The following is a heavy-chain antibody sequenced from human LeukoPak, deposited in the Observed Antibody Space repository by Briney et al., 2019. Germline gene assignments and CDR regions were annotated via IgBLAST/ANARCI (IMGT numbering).Heavy chain of an antibody. CDR2: ISYDGSNK. CDR3: AREYDSSGYYSDYFDY. J-gene: IGHJ4*02. CDR1: GFTFSSYA. V-gene: IGHV3-30*01. D-gene: IGHD3-22*01. Sequence: GGSLRFSCAASGFTFSSYAMHWVRQAPGKGLEWVAVISYDGSNKYYADSVKGRFTISRDNSKNTLYLQMNSLRAEDTAVYYCAREYDSSGYYSDYFDYWGQGTLVTVSS.